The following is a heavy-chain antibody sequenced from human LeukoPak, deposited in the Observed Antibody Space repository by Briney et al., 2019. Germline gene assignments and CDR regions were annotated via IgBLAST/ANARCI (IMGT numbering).Heavy chain of an antibody. Sequence: ASVKVSCKASGGTFSSYAISWVRQALGQRLEWMGWINAGNGNTKYSQKFQGRVTITRDTSASTAYMELSSLRSEDTAVYYCARDIQGAYDFWSGYYVNWFDPWGQGTLVTVSS. D-gene: IGHD3-3*01. CDR2: INAGNGNT. V-gene: IGHV1-3*01. J-gene: IGHJ5*02. CDR1: GGTFSSYA. CDR3: ARDIQGAYDFWSGYYVNWFDP.